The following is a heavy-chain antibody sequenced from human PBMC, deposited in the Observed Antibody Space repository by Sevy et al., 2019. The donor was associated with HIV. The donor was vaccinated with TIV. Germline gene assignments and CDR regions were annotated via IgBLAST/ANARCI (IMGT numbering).Heavy chain of an antibody. V-gene: IGHV3-53*01. Sequence: GGSLRLSCAASGFTVSSNYMSWVRQAPGKGLEWVSVIYSGGSTYYADTVKGRFTISRDNSKNTLYLQMNSLRAEDTAVYYCARLDNGLPYIDYWGQGTLVTVSS. CDR3: ARLDNGLPYIDY. CDR1: GFTVSSNY. D-gene: IGHD5-18*01. J-gene: IGHJ4*02. CDR2: IYSGGST.